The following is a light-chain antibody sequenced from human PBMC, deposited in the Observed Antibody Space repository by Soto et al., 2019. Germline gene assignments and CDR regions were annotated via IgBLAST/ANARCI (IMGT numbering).Light chain of an antibody. CDR2: DVS. CDR1: SSDVGGYNY. CDR3: SSYTSSSTWV. Sequence: VLTQPASVSGSPGQSITISCTGTSSDVGGYNYVSWYQQHPGKAPKLMIYDVSNRPSGVSNRFSGSKSGNTASLTISGLQAEDEADYYCSSYTSSSTWVFGGGTKLTVL. J-gene: IGLJ3*02. V-gene: IGLV2-14*01.